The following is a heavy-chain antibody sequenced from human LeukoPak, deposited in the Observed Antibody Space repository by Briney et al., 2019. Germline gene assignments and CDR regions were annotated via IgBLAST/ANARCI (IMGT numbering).Heavy chain of an antibody. CDR1: GGSISSYY. CDR3: ARGISGYDSPNFDY. CDR2: IYYSGST. V-gene: IGHV4-59*08. J-gene: IGHJ4*02. D-gene: IGHD5-12*01. Sequence: SETLSLTCTVSGGSISSYYWSWIRQPPGKGLEWIGYIYYSGSTNYNPSLKSRVTISVDTSKNQFSLKLSSVTAADTAVYYCARGISGYDSPNFDYWGQGTPVTVSS.